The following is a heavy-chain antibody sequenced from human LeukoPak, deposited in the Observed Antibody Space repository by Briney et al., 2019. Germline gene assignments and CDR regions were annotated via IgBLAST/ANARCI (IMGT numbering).Heavy chain of an antibody. D-gene: IGHD1-26*01. V-gene: IGHV4-61*02. Sequence: PSQTLSLTCTVSGGSISSGSYYWSWIRQPAGKGLEWIGRIYTSGSTNYNPSLKSRVTISVDTSKNQFSLKLSSVTAADTAVYYCAGPVGVVDAFDIWGQGTMVTVSS. J-gene: IGHJ3*02. CDR1: GGSISSGSYY. CDR3: AGPVGVVDAFDI. CDR2: IYTSGST.